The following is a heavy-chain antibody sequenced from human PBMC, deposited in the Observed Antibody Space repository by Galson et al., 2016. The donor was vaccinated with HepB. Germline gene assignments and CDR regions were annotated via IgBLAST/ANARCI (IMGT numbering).Heavy chain of an antibody. CDR2: INHSGDT. CDR1: NGSFSGYY. J-gene: IGHJ4*02. Sequence: SETLSLTCAVYNGSFSGYYWSWIRQPPGKGLEWIGDINHSGDTNYNPSLKSRAIISIDMSKNHLSLNLSSVTAADTAVYYCARDLGVAGSFDFWGQGILVTVSS. CDR3: ARDLGVAGSFDF. D-gene: IGHD6-19*01. V-gene: IGHV4-34*01.